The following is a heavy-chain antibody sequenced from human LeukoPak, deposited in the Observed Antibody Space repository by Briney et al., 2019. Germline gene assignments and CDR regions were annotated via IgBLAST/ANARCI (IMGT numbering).Heavy chain of an antibody. CDR2: ISSSSSTI. CDR1: GFTFSSYS. V-gene: IGHV3-48*01. Sequence: GGSLRLSCAASGFTFSSYSMNWVRQAPGKGLEWVSYISSSSSTIYYADSVKGRFTISRDNAKNSLYLQMNSLRAEDTAVYYCARGPWELLFDYWGQGTLVTVSS. CDR3: ARGPWELLFDY. D-gene: IGHD1-26*01. J-gene: IGHJ4*02.